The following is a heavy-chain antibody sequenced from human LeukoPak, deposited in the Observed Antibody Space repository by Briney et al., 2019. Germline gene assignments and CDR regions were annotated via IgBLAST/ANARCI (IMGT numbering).Heavy chain of an antibody. CDR2: IKEDGSAQ. V-gene: IGHV3-7*01. J-gene: IGHJ5*02. CDR1: GFTFNSYW. Sequence: GGSLRLSCAASGFTFNSYWMSWVRQAPGKGLEWVANIKEDGSAQYYVDSVKGRFTISRDNAQNSLNLQMNSLRAEDTAVYYCATSSNAPGNHWGQGTLVTVSS. CDR3: ATSSNAPGNH. D-gene: IGHD2-2*01.